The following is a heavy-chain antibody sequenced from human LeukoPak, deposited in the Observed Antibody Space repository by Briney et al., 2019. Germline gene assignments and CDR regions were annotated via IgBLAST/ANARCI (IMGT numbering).Heavy chain of an antibody. CDR3: ARLLLYGPGSCPDC. CDR2: IYYAGST. V-gene: IGHV4-30-4*01. CDR1: GGSISSGDYY. D-gene: IGHD3-10*01. J-gene: IGHJ4*02. Sequence: SQTLSLTCTVSGGSISSGDYYWSWIRQPPGKGLEWIGYIYYAGSTYFNPSLKRRVSISIDTSRTQFSLKLSSVTAADTAVYYCARLLLYGPGSCPDCWGQGTLVTVSS.